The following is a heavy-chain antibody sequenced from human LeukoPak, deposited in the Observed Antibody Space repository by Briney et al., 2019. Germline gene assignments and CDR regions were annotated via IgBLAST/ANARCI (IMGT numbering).Heavy chain of an antibody. D-gene: IGHD1-26*01. CDR3: AREFRGSYYGFDY. Sequence: GASVKVSCKASDYTFTSYGISWVRQAPGQGLEWMGWINPNSGGTNYAQKFQGRVTMTRDTSISTAYMELSRLRSDDTAVYYCAREFRGSYYGFDYWGQGTLVTVSS. V-gene: IGHV1-2*02. J-gene: IGHJ4*02. CDR1: DYTFTSYG. CDR2: INPNSGGT.